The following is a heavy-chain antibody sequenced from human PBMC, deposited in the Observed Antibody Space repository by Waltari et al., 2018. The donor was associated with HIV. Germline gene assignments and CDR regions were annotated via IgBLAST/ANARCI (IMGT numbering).Heavy chain of an antibody. J-gene: IGHJ4*02. V-gene: IGHV4-4*02. CDR1: GGSISSSNW. Sequence: VQLQESGPGLVTPSGTLSLTCAVSGGSISSSNWWSWVRQPPGKGLEWIGEIYHSGSTNYNPSLKSRVTISVDKSRNQFSLKLSSATAADTAVYYCASALMEGRSFDYWGQGTLVTVSS. CDR3: ASALMEGRSFDY. CDR2: IYHSGST. D-gene: IGHD1-1*01.